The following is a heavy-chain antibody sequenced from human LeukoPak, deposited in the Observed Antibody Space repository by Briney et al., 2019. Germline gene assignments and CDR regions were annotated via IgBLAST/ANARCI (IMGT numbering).Heavy chain of an antibody. CDR2: IHPKTGDT. Sequence: ASVKVSCKASGYLFTGYFMHWVRQAPGQGLEWMGWIHPKTGDTVFAPNFQGRVTLTRDTSINTDYMEVNTLMSDDTAVYYCARGGTTSLDYWGQGTPVTVSS. CDR1: GYLFTGYF. J-gene: IGHJ4*02. D-gene: IGHD1-14*01. V-gene: IGHV1-2*02. CDR3: ARGGTTSLDY.